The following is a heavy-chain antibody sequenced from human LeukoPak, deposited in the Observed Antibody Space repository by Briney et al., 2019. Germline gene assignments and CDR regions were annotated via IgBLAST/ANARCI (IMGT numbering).Heavy chain of an antibody. Sequence: GGSLRLSCAASGFTFSSYAMSWVRQAPGKGLEWVSAISGSGGSTYYADSVKGRFTISRDNAKNSLYLQMNSLRAEDTAVYYCAREGYGGFYFDYWGQETLVTVSS. CDR1: GFTFSSYA. V-gene: IGHV3-23*01. D-gene: IGHD4-23*01. J-gene: IGHJ4*02. CDR2: ISGSGGST. CDR3: AREGYGGFYFDY.